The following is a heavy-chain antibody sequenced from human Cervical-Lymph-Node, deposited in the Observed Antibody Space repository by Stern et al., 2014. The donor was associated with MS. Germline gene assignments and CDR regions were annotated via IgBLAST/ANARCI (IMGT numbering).Heavy chain of an antibody. CDR3: ARFSGSYPYYYYGMDV. V-gene: IGHV2-70*01. J-gene: IGHJ6*02. D-gene: IGHD1-26*01. CDR1: GFSLSTSGMC. CDR2: IDWDDDK. Sequence: ESGPALVKPTQTLTLTCTFSGFSLSTSGMCVSWIRQPPGKALEWLPLIDWDDDKYYSTSLKTRLTISKDTSKNQVVLTMTNMDPVDTATYYCARFSGSYPYYYYGMDVWGQGTTVTVSS.